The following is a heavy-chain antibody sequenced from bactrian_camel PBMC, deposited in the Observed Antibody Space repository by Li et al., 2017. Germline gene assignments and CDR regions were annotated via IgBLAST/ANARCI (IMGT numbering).Heavy chain of an antibody. Sequence: VQLVESGGGSVEAGSSLRLSCRVSGFSFSTDDEEYCVGWFREAPGKEREGVAINAHYRTTPIYADSVKGRFTISQDNPKNTLYLQMNSLKPEDTAMYYCAFEIQPRVGGLDYSQGAPMAPLCPTQGYWGQGTQVTVS. CDR3: AFEIQPRVGGLDYSQGAPMAPLCPTQGY. J-gene: IGHJ4*01. CDR2: NAHYRTTP. CDR1: GFSFSTDD. D-gene: IGHD7*01. V-gene: IGHV3-2*01.